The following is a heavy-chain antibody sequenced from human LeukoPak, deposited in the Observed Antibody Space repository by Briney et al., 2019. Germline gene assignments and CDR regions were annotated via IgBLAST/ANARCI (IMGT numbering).Heavy chain of an antibody. J-gene: IGHJ4*02. CDR1: GFTFSSYG. CDR2: ISNDGSNK. D-gene: IGHD2-21*02. Sequence: PGGSLRLSCAASGFTFSSYGMHWVRQAPGKGLEWVAAISNDGSNKYYGDSVKGRFTISRDNSKNTLYLQMNSLRAEDTAVYYCATGGSTVTAPEFDYWGQGTLVTVSS. CDR3: ATGGSTVTAPEFDY. V-gene: IGHV3-30*03.